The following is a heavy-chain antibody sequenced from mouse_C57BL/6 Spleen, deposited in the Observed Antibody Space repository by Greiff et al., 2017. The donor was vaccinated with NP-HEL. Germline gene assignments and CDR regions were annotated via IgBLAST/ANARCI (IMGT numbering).Heavy chain of an antibody. CDR2: INPNNGGT. V-gene: IGHV1-26*01. CDR3: ARWDYGSPFAY. D-gene: IGHD1-1*01. CDR1: GYTFTDYY. J-gene: IGHJ3*01. Sequence: VQLQQSGPELVKPGASVKISCKASGYTFTDYYMNWVKQSHGKSLEWIGDINPNNGGTSYNQKFKGKATLTVDKSSSPAYMELRSLTSEDSAVYYCARWDYGSPFAYWGQGTLVTVSA.